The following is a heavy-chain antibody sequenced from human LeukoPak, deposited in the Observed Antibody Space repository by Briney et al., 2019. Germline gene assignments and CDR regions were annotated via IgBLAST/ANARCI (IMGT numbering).Heavy chain of an antibody. CDR2: ITGNI. Sequence: SETLSLICTVSGGSISSSHWSWIRQPAGKGLEWIGRITGNINYNPSLKGRVTMSVDTSKNQFSLNLSSVTAADTAVYYCARVMTGYVIDWGQGTLVTVSS. V-gene: IGHV4-4*07. J-gene: IGHJ4*02. CDR1: GGSISSSH. CDR3: ARVMTGYVID. D-gene: IGHD3-9*01.